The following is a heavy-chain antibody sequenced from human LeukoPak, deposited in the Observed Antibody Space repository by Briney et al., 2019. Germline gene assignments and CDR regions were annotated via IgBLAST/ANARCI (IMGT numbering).Heavy chain of an antibody. J-gene: IGHJ3*02. V-gene: IGHV3-9*01. CDR1: GFTFDDYA. CDR2: ISWNSGST. Sequence: GRSLRLSCVASGFTFDDYAMHWVRQVPGKGLEWVSGISWNSGSTGYADSVKGRFTISRDHSKNRLYLQMNSLRAEDTALYYCAKDLAYAFDIWGQGTMVTVSS. CDR3: AKDLAYAFDI.